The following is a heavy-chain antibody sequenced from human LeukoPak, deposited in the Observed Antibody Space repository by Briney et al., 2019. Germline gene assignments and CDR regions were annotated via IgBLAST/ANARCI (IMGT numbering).Heavy chain of an antibody. CDR2: SDHRDSYT. Sequence: GESLKISCKGSGYSFTCYWITWVRQMPGKGVEGMGRSDHRDSYTNYSQPCQGHVTISADKSISTAYLQWSSLKASDTAMYYCARLNYYDRSYDYWGQGTLVTVSS. CDR3: ARLNYYDRSYDY. J-gene: IGHJ4*02. CDR1: GYSFTCYW. D-gene: IGHD3-22*01. V-gene: IGHV5-10-1*01.